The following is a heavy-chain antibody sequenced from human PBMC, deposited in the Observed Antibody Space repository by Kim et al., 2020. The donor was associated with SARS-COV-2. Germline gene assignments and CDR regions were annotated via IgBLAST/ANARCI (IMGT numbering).Heavy chain of an antibody. Sequence: ANNYATEYAAAVKGRFTISRDDSKSALYVQMNSLETEVSAVYYCANNGMNVWGQGTTVTVSS. CDR3: ANNGMNV. V-gene: IGHV3-72*01. CDR2: ANNYAT. J-gene: IGHJ6*02.